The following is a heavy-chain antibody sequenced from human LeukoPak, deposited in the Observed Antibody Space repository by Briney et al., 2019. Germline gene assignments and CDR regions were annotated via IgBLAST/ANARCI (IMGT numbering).Heavy chain of an antibody. CDR1: GGSSSGYY. CDR2: INHSGST. J-gene: IGHJ5*02. CDR3: AREKSSGWYKGGFDP. Sequence: SEILSLTCAVYGGSSSGYYWSWIRQPPGKGLEWVGEINHSGSTNYNPSLKSRVTISVDTSKNQFSLKLSSVTAADTAVYYCAREKSSGWYKGGFDPWGQGTLVTVSS. V-gene: IGHV4-34*01. D-gene: IGHD6-19*01.